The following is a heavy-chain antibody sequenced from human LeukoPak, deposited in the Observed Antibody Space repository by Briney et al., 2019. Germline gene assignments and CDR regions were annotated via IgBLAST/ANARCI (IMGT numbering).Heavy chain of an antibody. CDR3: ARGSYQDSVGPLQPFNWFDP. J-gene: IGHJ5*02. V-gene: IGHV3-21*01. CDR2: ISSSSSYI. D-gene: IGHD2-2*01. Sequence: GGSLRLSCAASGFTFSSYSMNWVRQAPGKGLEWVSSISSSSSYIYYADSVKGRFTISRDNAKNSLYLQMNSLRAEDTAVYYCARGSYQDSVGPLQPFNWFDPWGQGTLVTVSS. CDR1: GFTFSSYS.